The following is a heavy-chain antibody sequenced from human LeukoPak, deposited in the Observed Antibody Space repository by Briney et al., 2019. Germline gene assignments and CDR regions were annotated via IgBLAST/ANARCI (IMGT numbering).Heavy chain of an antibody. V-gene: IGHV1-2*06. CDR2: INPNSGGT. CDR1: GYTFTGYY. D-gene: IGHD1-1*01. J-gene: IGHJ4*02. CDR3: ARDPGATTNSFDY. Sequence: ASVKVSCKASGYTFTGYYIHWVRQAPGQGLEWMGRINPNSGGTNYAQKFQGRVTMTRDTSISTAYMELSRLRSDDTAVYYCARDPGATTNSFDYRGQGTLVTVSS.